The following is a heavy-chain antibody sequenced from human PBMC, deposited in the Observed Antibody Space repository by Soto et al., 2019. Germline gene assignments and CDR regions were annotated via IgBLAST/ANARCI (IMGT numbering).Heavy chain of an antibody. CDR3: AKAAIVVVPAAPYYYYMDV. V-gene: IGHV3-23*01. Sequence: EVQLLESGGGFVQPGGSLRLSCAASGFTFSSYAMSWVRQAPGKGLEWVSAISGSGGSTYYADSVKGRFTISRDNSKNTLYLQMNSLRAEDTAVYYCAKAAIVVVPAAPYYYYMDVWGKGTTVTVSS. CDR2: ISGSGGST. J-gene: IGHJ6*03. CDR1: GFTFSSYA. D-gene: IGHD2-2*01.